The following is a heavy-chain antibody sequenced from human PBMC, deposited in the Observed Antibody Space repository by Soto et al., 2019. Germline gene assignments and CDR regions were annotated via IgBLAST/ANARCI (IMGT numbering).Heavy chain of an antibody. CDR2: IRSKTNNYAT. CDR1: GFSFSASA. J-gene: IGHJ4*02. Sequence: PGGSLRLSCAASGFSFSASAMHWVRQASGKGLEWVGRIRSKTNNYATAYAASVEGRFTISRDDSKNTAYLQMNSLTAEDTAVYYCTRHSIDYWGLGTLVTVSS. V-gene: IGHV3-73*01. CDR3: TRHSIDY.